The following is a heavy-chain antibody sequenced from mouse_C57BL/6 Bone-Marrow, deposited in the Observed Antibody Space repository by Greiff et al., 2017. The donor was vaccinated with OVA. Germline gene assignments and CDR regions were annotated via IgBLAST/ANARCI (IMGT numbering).Heavy chain of an antibody. CDR1: GFTFSSYA. CDR3: ARGDTTGPHY. J-gene: IGHJ2*01. V-gene: IGHV5-4*01. D-gene: IGHD1-1*01. Sequence: EVQLVESGGGLVKPGGSLKLSCAASGFTFSSYAMSWVRQTPEKRLEWVATISDGGSYTYYPDNVKGRFTISRDNAKNNLYLQKSHLKSEDTAMYYCARGDTTGPHYWGQGATLTVSS. CDR2: ISDGGSYT.